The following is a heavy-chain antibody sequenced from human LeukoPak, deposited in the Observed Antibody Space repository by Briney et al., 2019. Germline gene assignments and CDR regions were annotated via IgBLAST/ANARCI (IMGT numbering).Heavy chain of an antibody. Sequence: GGSLRLSCAASGFTFSKSWMTWVRQAPGKGLEWVANIKQEGNEKNYVDSVKGRFTISRDNAKNSLYLQMNSLRAEDTAVYYCARVGDWGQYFDYWGRGSMVTVSS. J-gene: IGHJ4*02. CDR1: GFTFSKSW. D-gene: IGHD7-27*01. CDR3: ARVGDWGQYFDY. V-gene: IGHV3-7*04. CDR2: IKQEGNEK.